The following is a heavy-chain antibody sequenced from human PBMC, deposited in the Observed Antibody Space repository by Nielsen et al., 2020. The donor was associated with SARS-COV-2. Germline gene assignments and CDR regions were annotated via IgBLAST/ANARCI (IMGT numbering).Heavy chain of an antibody. V-gene: IGHV4-59*12. Sequence: WIRQPPGKGLEWIGYIYYSGSTNYNPSLKSRVTISVDTSKNQFSLKLSSVTAADTAVYYCARNSGWYPNVNKYYYYGMDVWGQETTVTVSS. CDR3: ARNSGWYPNVNKYYYYGMDV. J-gene: IGHJ6*02. CDR2: IYYSGST. D-gene: IGHD6-19*01.